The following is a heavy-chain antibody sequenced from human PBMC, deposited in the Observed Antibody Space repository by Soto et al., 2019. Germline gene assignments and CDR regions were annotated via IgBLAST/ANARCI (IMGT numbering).Heavy chain of an antibody. CDR2: ISHDGSDK. V-gene: IGHV3-30*18. J-gene: IGHJ4*02. D-gene: IGHD3-10*02. Sequence: VGSLRVSWGASGVTFRNYGMHWVRQATGKGLEWVAVISHDGSDKYYADSMKGRFIISRDNSKNTVYLQMNSLRAEDTAVYYCAKVTGNTITMFGNIDYWGQGALVTVSS. CDR1: GVTFRNYG. CDR3: AKVTGNTITMFGNIDY.